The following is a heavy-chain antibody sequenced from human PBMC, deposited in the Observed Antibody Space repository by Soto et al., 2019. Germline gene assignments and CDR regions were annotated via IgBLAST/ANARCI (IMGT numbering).Heavy chain of an antibody. D-gene: IGHD5-12*01. J-gene: IGHJ6*02. CDR1: GYTLTSYG. Sequence: QVQLVQSGAEGTKPGASVKVSCQASGYTLTSYGISWVRQAPGQGLEWMGWISAYNGDTHYAQSLQGRVTMTTDTSTTTAYMELRSLRSDYTAVYFCATTIGSAYYYYGMDVWGQGTTVTVSS. V-gene: IGHV1-18*01. CDR2: ISAYNGDT. CDR3: ATTIGSAYYYYGMDV.